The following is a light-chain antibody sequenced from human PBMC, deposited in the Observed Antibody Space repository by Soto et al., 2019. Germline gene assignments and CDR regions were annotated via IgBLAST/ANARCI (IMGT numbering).Light chain of an antibody. CDR3: QQYNDWPRT. V-gene: IGKV3-15*01. Sequence: EIVMTQSPVTLSVSPGERATLSCRASQSVRSNLAWYQQKPGQAPGLLIYGASTRATGIPARFSGSGSGTESTLTISSPQSEDFAVYYCQQYNDWPRTFGQGTKVDIK. J-gene: IGKJ1*01. CDR1: QSVRSN. CDR2: GAS.